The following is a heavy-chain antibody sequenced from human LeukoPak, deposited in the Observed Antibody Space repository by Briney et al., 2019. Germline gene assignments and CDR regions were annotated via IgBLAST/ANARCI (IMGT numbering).Heavy chain of an antibody. CDR3: ARHRPYCSGGSCYYYYMDV. Sequence: SETLSLTCAVYGGSFSGYYWSWIRQPPGKGLEWIGEINHSGSTNYNPSLKSRVTISVDTSKNQFSLKLGSVTAADTAVYYCARHRPYCSGGSCYYYYMDVWGKGTTVTISS. V-gene: IGHV4-34*01. J-gene: IGHJ6*03. CDR1: GGSFSGYY. D-gene: IGHD2-15*01. CDR2: INHSGST.